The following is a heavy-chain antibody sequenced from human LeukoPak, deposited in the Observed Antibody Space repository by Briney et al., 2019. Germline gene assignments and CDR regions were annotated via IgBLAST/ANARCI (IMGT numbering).Heavy chain of an antibody. CDR3: AKVAKYYYGPETYFFFEH. CDR2: IYATGTT. J-gene: IGHJ4*02. V-gene: IGHV4-4*07. CDR1: DTSINTYY. Sequence: SETLSLTCTVSDTSINTYYWSWIRQPAGKGLEWIGHIYATGTTNYNPSLNSRVTMSIDTSKNQFSLNLRSVTAADTAVYYCAKVAKYYYGPETYFFFEHWGQGTLVTVSS. D-gene: IGHD3-10*01.